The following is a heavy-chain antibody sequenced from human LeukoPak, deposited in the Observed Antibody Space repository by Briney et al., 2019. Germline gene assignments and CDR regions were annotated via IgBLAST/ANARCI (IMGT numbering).Heavy chain of an antibody. CDR3: ARGYCSSTSCYFNAFDI. Sequence: PSETLSFTCTVSGGSISSGGYYWSWIRQHPGKGLEWIGYIYYSGSTNYNPSLKSRVTISVDTSKNQFSLKLSSVTAADTAVYYCARGYCSSTSCYFNAFDIWGQGTMVTVSS. V-gene: IGHV4-61*08. CDR1: GGSISSGGYY. D-gene: IGHD2-2*01. J-gene: IGHJ3*02. CDR2: IYYSGST.